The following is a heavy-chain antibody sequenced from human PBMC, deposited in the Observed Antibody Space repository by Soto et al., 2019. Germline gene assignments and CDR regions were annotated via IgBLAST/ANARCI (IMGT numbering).Heavy chain of an antibody. D-gene: IGHD4-17*01. CDR2: IYHSGST. J-gene: IGHJ2*01. Sequence: QLQLQESGSGLVKPSQTLSLTCAVSGGSISSGSYSWSWIRQPPGKGLEWIGYIYHSGSTYYNPSLKSRVTISVDSSKNQFSLKLGSVTAADTAVYYCARLVLFYGDYWYFDLWGRGTLVTVSS. CDR3: ARLVLFYGDYWYFDL. CDR1: GGSISSGSYS. V-gene: IGHV4-30-2*01.